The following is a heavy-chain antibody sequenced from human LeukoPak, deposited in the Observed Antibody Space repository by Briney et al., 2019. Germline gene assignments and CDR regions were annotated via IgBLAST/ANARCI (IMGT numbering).Heavy chain of an antibody. CDR1: GFTFGDYA. J-gene: IGHJ4*02. CDR3: TRARVLRYLDWLPPVSYFDY. V-gene: IGHV3-49*04. D-gene: IGHD3-9*01. CDR2: IRSKAYGGTT. Sequence: GSLRLSCTASGFTFGDYAMSWVRQAPGKGLEWVGFIRSKAYGGTTEYAASVKGRFTISRDDSKSIAYLQMNSLKTEDTAVYYCTRARVLRYLDWLPPVSYFDYWGQRTLVTVSS.